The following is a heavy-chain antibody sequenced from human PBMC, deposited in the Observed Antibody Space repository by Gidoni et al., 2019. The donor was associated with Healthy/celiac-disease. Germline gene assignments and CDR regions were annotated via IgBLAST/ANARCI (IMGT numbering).Heavy chain of an antibody. V-gene: IGHV3-21*01. Sequence: EVLLVESGGGLVKPGWSLRSSCAPYDFPCSTFSMNWVRTAAGKGMEWVSSISGGSSSIYYADSVKGRCTISRDNAKNSLYLQMNSLRAEDTAVYDCAISSSWPYFDYGGQGTLVTFSS. CDR2: ISGGSSSI. CDR1: DFPCSTFS. J-gene: IGHJ4*02. CDR3: AISSSWPYFDY. D-gene: IGHD6-13*01.